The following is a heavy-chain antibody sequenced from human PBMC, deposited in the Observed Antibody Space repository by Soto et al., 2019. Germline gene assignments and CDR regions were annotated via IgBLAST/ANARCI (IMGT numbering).Heavy chain of an antibody. CDR2: IYYSGST. CDR1: GGSISSSSYY. J-gene: IGHJ4*02. CDR3: AVQKDWDMPTVTPTYYFDY. D-gene: IGHD4-17*01. Sequence: SETLSLTCTVSGGSISSSSYYWGWIRQPPGKGMKWIGSIYYSGSTYYNPYLKSRVTISVVTSKKQFSLKLSSVTAADMAVYYCAVQKDWDMPTVTPTYYFDYWGQGTLVTVSS. V-gene: IGHV4-39*01.